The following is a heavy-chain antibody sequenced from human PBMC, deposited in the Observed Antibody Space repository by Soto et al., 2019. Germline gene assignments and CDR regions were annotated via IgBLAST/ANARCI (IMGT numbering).Heavy chain of an antibody. CDR1: VFTFSTYG. V-gene: IGHV3-33*01. D-gene: IGHD4-4*01. J-gene: IGHJ3*02. Sequence: VGSLRLSCASSVFTFSTYGMHCVRHSPGKWLEWVTVIWSNGKNKYYADSVKGRFTISRDNSKNTLSPQMNSLRAEDTAIYYCVRERGNFDAFDIWGQGTMVIV. CDR3: VRERGNFDAFDI. CDR2: IWSNGKNK.